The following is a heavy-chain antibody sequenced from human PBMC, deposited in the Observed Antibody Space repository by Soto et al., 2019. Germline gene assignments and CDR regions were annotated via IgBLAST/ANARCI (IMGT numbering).Heavy chain of an antibody. Sequence: GGSLRLSCAASGFTFSSYGMHWVRQAPGKGLEWVAVISYDGSNKYYVDSVKGRFTISRDNSKNTLYLQMNSLRAEDTAVYYCAKESHLLLGGGSIDYWGQGTLVTVSS. CDR2: ISYDGSNK. D-gene: IGHD2-15*01. J-gene: IGHJ4*02. CDR1: GFTFSSYG. V-gene: IGHV3-30*18. CDR3: AKESHLLLGGGSIDY.